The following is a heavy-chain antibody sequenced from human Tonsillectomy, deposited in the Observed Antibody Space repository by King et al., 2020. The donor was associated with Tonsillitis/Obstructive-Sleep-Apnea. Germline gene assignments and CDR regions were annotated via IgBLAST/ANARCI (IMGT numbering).Heavy chain of an antibody. Sequence: VQLVESGGGVVQPGRSLRLSCAASGFTFSSYGMHWVRQAPGKGLEWVAVIWYDGSNKYYADSVKGRFTISRDNSKNTLYLQMNSLRAEDTAVYYCARGEYDCSSTSCYGGAFWYFDLWCRGTLVTVSS. V-gene: IGHV3-33*01. CDR3: ARGEYDCSSTSCYGGAFWYFDL. CDR1: GFTFSSYG. CDR2: IWYDGSNK. D-gene: IGHD2-2*01. J-gene: IGHJ2*01.